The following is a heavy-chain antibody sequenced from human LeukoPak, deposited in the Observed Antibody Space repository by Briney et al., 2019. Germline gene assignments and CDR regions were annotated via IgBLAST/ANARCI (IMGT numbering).Heavy chain of an antibody. CDR1: GGSFSGYY. CDR2: INHSGST. D-gene: IGHD2-2*01. J-gene: IGHJ6*03. V-gene: IGHV4-34*01. Sequence: SETLSLTCAVYGGSFSGYYWSWIRQPPGKGLEWIGEINHSGSTNYNPSLKSRVTISVDTSKNQFSLKLSSVTAADTAVYYCARVKTRYCSSTSCYRSYYYYYCMDVWGKGTTVTVSS. CDR3: ARVKTRYCSSTSCYRSYYYYYCMDV.